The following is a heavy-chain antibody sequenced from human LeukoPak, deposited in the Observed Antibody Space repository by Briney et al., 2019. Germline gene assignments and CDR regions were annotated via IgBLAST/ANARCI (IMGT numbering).Heavy chain of an antibody. J-gene: IGHJ4*02. CDR2: IWHTGST. CDR3: ARITDLSVATDY. Sequence: RSSETLSLTCTVSGYSINSGYYWGWIRQPPGKGLEWIGSIWHTGSTYYNPSLKSRVTISVDTSKNQFSLKLTSVTAADTAVYYCARITDLSVATDYWGQGTPVTVSS. V-gene: IGHV4-38-2*02. D-gene: IGHD6-19*01. CDR1: GYSINSGYY.